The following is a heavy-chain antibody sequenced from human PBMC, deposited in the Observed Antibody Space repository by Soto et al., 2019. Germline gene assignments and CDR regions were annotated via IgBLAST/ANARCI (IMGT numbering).Heavy chain of an antibody. CDR3: ARARIIQGDYYGMDG. J-gene: IGHJ6*02. Sequence: QVQMQESGSRLLKPSETLSLTCTVSGGSVNSRNYYWTWIRQPPGKGLEWIGYVTSIYASGSTNSNPPHKSRVTVSVDTSKTQVSLKLNPGTAADTAVYFCARARIIQGDYYGMDGWGQGTTVTVSS. CDR2: VTSIYASGST. V-gene: IGHV4-61*01. D-gene: IGHD3-3*01. CDR1: GGSVNSRNYY.